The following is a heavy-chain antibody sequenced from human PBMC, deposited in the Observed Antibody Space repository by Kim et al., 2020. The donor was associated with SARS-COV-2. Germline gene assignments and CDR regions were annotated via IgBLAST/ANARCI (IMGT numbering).Heavy chain of an antibody. CDR1: GFTFSDHY. D-gene: IGHD3-10*01. Sequence: GGSLRLSCAASGFTFSDHYMDWVRQAPGEGLEWVGRTRNKANSYTTEYAASVKGRFTISRDDSKNSLYLQMNSLKTEDTAVYYCARTVYYGSGKGWFDPWGQGTLVTVSS. CDR3: ARTVYYGSGKGWFDP. V-gene: IGHV3-72*01. CDR2: TRNKANSYTT. J-gene: IGHJ5*02.